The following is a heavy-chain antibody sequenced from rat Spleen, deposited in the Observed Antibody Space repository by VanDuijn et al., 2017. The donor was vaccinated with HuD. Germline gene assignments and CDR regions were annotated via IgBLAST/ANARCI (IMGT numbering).Heavy chain of an antibody. V-gene: IGHV5-7*01. CDR3: ARSVFDY. CDR2: ITYDGSGT. Sequence: EVQLVESGGGLVQPGRSLKLSCAASGFTFSDYYMAWVRQAPKKGLEWVAGITYDGSGTFFRDSVKGRFTISRDNAKSTLYLQMDSLRSEDTATYYCARSVFDYWGQGVMVTVSS. CDR1: GFTFSDYY. J-gene: IGHJ2*01.